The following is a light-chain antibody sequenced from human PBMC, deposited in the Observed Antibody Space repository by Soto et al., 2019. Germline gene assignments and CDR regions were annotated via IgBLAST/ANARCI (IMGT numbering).Light chain of an antibody. CDR2: DAS. CDR1: QGISSA. V-gene: IGKV1D-13*01. J-gene: IGKJ4*01. Sequence: AIQLTQSPSSLSASVGDRVTITCRASQGISSALAWYQQKPGKAPKLLIYDASSLESGVPSRFSGSGSGTDFTLTISSLQPADFATYYCQQFNNYRLTFGGGTKVEIK. CDR3: QQFNNYRLT.